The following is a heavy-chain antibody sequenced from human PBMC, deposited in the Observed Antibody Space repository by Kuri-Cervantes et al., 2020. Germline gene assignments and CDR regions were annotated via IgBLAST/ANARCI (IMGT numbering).Heavy chain of an antibody. CDR3: AKDGVLIGSGSYYALYYYYYMDV. CDR1: GFTFSNAW. J-gene: IGHJ6*03. Sequence: GESLKISCAASGFTFSNAWMSWVRQAPGKGLEWVSVIYSGGSTYYADSVKGRFTISRHNSKNTLYLQMNNLRDEDTAVYYCAKDGVLIGSGSYYALYYYYYMDVWGKGTTVTVSS. V-gene: IGHV3-53*04. D-gene: IGHD3-10*01. CDR2: IYSGGST.